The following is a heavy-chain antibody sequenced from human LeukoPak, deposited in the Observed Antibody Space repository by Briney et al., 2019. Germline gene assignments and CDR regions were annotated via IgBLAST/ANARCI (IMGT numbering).Heavy chain of an antibody. CDR1: GGSISSYF. CDR2: IYSSWSP. V-gene: IGHV4-59*12. J-gene: IGHJ6*03. CDR3: ARGMSSSWHYYYYYYMDV. D-gene: IGHD6-13*01. Sequence: SETLSLTCTVSGGSISSYFWSWIRQPPGKGLEGIGYIYSSWSPNYNPSLQSRVNQSVDPSKNQFSLKLSSVTAADTAVYYCARGMSSSWHYYYYYYMDVWGKGPRSPSP.